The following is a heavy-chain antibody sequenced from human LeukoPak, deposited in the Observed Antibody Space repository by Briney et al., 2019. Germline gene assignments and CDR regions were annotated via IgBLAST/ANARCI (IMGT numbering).Heavy chain of an antibody. CDR2: IYYSGST. D-gene: IGHD3-22*01. J-gene: IGHJ4*02. CDR1: GGSISSYY. CDR3: ARALYDSSGYLPDY. V-gene: IGHV4-59*01. Sequence: SETLSLTCTVSGGSISSYYWSWIRQPPGKGLEWIGYIYYSGSTNYNPSLKSRVTISVDTSKNQFSLKLSSVTAADTAVYYCARALYDSSGYLPDYWGQGTLVTVSS.